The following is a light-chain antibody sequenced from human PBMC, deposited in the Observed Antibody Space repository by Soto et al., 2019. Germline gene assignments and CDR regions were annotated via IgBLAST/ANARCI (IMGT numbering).Light chain of an antibody. J-gene: IGKJ4*01. V-gene: IGKV1-33*01. CDR2: AAS. CDR1: QDISNY. CDR3: QQYDNLPLT. Sequence: DIKMTQSPSSLSASVGDRVTITCQASQDISNYLTRYQQKPGKAPKLLIYAASNLETGVPSRFSGSGSGTDFTFTISSLQPEDIATYYCQQYDNLPLTFGGGTKVEIK.